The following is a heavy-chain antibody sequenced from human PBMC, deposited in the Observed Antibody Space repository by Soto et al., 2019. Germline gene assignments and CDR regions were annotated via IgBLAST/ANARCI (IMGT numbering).Heavy chain of an antibody. CDR1: NGCLSGNY. D-gene: IGHD3-10*01. CDR2: IYYSGST. V-gene: IGHV4-59*01. CDR3: AKSFMVPVAFFDY. J-gene: IGHJ4*02. Sequence: PSETLSLTCTVSNGCLSGNYWSWIRQSPGKGLEWLGNIYYSGSTNYNPARKSRVTMSVHTSKNQFTLKLTSMTAADTGVYLCAKSFMVPVAFFDYGGQGTLDTVSS.